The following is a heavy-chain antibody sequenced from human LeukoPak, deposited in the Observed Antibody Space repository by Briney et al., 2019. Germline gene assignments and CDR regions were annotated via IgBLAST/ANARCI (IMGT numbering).Heavy chain of an antibody. Sequence: GESLKISWKGSGYSINNYWIGWVRQMPGKGLEWMGIIYPADSDIRYSPSFQGQVTISADKSISTAYLQWSSLKASDTAMYYCARQEYCSGGSCYTWFDPWGQGTLVTVSS. CDR3: ARQEYCSGGSCYTWFDP. J-gene: IGHJ5*02. V-gene: IGHV5-51*01. D-gene: IGHD2-15*01. CDR2: IYPADSDI. CDR1: GYSINNYW.